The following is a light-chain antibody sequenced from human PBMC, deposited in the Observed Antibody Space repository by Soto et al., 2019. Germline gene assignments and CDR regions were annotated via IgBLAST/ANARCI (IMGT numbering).Light chain of an antibody. CDR2: EVS. V-gene: IGLV2-18*02. CDR3: ISYTSSNTLI. J-gene: IGLJ2*01. CDR1: SSDVGTYNR. Sequence: QSALTQPPSVSGSPGQSVTISCTGSSSDVGTYNRVSWYQQSPGAAPKLVIYEVSNRPSGVPDRFSGSKSGNTASLTISGLQAEDEADYYCISYTSSNTLIFGGGTKVTVL.